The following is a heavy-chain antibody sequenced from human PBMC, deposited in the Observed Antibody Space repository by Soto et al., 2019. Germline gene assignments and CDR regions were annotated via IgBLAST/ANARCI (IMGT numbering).Heavy chain of an antibody. CDR2: IYYSGST. Sequence: ETLSLTCTVSGGSISSYYWSWIRQPPGKGLEWIGYIYYSGSTNYNPSLKSRVTISVDTSKNQFSLKLSPVTAADTAVYYCARGLDSSGWYYYFDYWGQGTLVTVSS. J-gene: IGHJ4*02. CDR3: ARGLDSSGWYYYFDY. V-gene: IGHV4-59*01. CDR1: GGSISSYY. D-gene: IGHD6-19*01.